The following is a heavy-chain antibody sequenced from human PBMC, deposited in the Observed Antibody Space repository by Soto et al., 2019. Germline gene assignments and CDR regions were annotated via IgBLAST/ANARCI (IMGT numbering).Heavy chain of an antibody. D-gene: IGHD2-15*01. CDR2: VSIGGST. V-gene: IGHV3-23*01. Sequence: DVQLLESGGGLVQPEGSLRLSCAASGLTFSSYAMGLVRQGPGKGLEWVAVVSIGGSTHYADSVRGRFTISRDNSMNTLSMQMNSLTAEDTSVDFCAKRRGAGGHFDYGGQGALVTVSS. CDR1: GLTFSSYA. J-gene: IGHJ4*02. CDR3: AKRRGAGGHFDY.